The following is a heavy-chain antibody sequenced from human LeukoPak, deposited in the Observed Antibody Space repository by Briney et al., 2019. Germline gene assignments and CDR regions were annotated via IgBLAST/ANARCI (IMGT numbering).Heavy chain of an antibody. CDR3: ARDPSRITMVRGVIF. CDR2: ISSSSSYI. J-gene: IGHJ4*02. CDR1: GFTFSSYS. V-gene: IGHV3-21*01. Sequence: GGSLRLSCAASGFTFSSYSMNWVRQAPGKGLEWVSSISSSSSYIYYADSVKGRFTISRDNAKNSLYLQMNSPRAEDTAVYYCARDPSRITMVRGVIFWGQGTLVTVSS. D-gene: IGHD3-10*01.